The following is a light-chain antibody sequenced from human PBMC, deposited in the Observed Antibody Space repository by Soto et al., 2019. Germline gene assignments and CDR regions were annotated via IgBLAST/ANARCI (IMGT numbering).Light chain of an antibody. CDR2: RAS. V-gene: IGKV3-15*01. CDR1: QNINSN. J-gene: IGKJ4*01. Sequence: IVMTQSPATLSVSPGERATLSCTASQNINSNLAWYQQKPGQAPRLLMFRASIRATGFPARFSGSGSGTEFTITISSLQPEDSAVSYCQQYNNWPRATFGGGTKVDIK. CDR3: QQYNNWPRAT.